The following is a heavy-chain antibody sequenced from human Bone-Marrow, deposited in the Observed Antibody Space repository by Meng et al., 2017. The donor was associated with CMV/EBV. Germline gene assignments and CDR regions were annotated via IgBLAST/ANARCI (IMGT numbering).Heavy chain of an antibody. CDR2: IRSSSSYI. CDR1: GFTFSSYS. CDR3: SRVLIVIVTPGSWERTFDM. Sequence: GESLKISCAASGFTFSSYSMNWVRQAPGKGLEWVSSIRSSSSYIYYADSVKGRFTSSRDNAKNSLSLQMNSLRAEDTAVYYCSRVLIVIVTPGSWERTFDMWGQGTMVTVSS. J-gene: IGHJ3*02. D-gene: IGHD2/OR15-2a*01. V-gene: IGHV3-21*01.